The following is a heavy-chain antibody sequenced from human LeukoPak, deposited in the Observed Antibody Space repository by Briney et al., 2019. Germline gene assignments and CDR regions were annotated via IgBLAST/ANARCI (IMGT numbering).Heavy chain of an antibody. CDR3: ATARVSGYFDY. CDR2: ISGSGGST. CDR1: GFTFSTYA. V-gene: IGHV3-23*01. J-gene: IGHJ4*02. D-gene: IGHD6-25*01. Sequence: GGSLRLSCAASGFTFSTYAMSWVRQAPGKGLEWVSAISGSGGSTYYADSVKGRFTISRDNSKNTLYLQMNSLRAEDTAVYYCATARVSGYFDYWGQGTLVTVSS.